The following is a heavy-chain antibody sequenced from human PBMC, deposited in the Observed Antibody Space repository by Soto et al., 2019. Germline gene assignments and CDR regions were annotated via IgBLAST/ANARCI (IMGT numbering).Heavy chain of an antibody. V-gene: IGHV3-13*04. J-gene: IGHJ4*02. CDR1: GFTFSMYD. D-gene: IGHD6-19*01. CDR3: ARVSPYSSGWNPFDY. Sequence: EVQLVESGGGLVQPGGSLRLSCAASGFTFSMYDMHWVRQGTGKGLEWVSAIGTAGDTYYPGSVKGRFTISRENAKNSLYLQMNSLRAGDTAVYYCARVSPYSSGWNPFDYLGQGTLVTVSS. CDR2: IGTAGDT.